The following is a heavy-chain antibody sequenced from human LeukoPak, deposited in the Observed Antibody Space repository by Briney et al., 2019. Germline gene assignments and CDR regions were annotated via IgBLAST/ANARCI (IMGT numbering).Heavy chain of an antibody. D-gene: IGHD3-22*01. CDR1: GGSFSGYY. V-gene: IGHV4-34*01. J-gene: IGHJ4*02. CDR3: ARREGYYYDSSGYYVFDY. CDR2: INHSGST. Sequence: SETLSLTCAVYGGSFSGYYWSWIRQPPGKGLEWIGEINHSGSTNYNPSLKSRVTISVDTSKNQFSLKLSSVTAADTAVYYCARREGYYYDSSGYYVFDYWGQGTLVTVS.